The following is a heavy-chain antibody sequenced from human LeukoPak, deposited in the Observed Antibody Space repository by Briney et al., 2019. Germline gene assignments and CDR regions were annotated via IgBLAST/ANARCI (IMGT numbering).Heavy chain of an antibody. CDR2: INPNSGST. J-gene: IGHJ4*02. CDR1: GYTFTGYY. CDR3: ARDRLAARGTFDY. Sequence: ASVKVSCKASGYTFTGYYMHWVRQAPGQGLEWMGWINPNSGSTNYAQKFQGRVTMTRDTSISTAYMELSRLRSDDTAVYYCARDRLAARGTFDYWGQGTLVTVSS. V-gene: IGHV1-2*02. D-gene: IGHD6-6*01.